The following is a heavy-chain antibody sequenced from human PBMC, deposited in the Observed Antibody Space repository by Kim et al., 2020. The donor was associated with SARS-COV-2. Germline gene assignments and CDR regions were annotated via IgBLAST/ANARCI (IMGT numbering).Heavy chain of an antibody. CDR3: ARGSVEYDILTGYSGDV. J-gene: IGHJ6*02. Sequence: VKGRFTSARDNAKNTLYLQMNSLRAEDTAVYYCARGSVEYDILTGYSGDVWGQGTTVTVSS. V-gene: IGHV3-74*01. D-gene: IGHD3-9*01.